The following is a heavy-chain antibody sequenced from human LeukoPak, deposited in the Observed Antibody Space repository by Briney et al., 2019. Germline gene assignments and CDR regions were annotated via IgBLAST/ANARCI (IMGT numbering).Heavy chain of an antibody. CDR1: GFTFSSYG. CDR2: IRYDGSNK. CDR3: ARGISNY. J-gene: IGHJ4*02. V-gene: IGHV3-30*02. D-gene: IGHD2-2*01. Sequence: PGGSLRLSCAASGFTFSSYGMHWVRQAPGKGLEWVSFIRYDGSNKYYADSVKGRFTISRDNSKNTLYLQMNSLRDEDTAVYYCARGISNYWGQGTLVTVSS.